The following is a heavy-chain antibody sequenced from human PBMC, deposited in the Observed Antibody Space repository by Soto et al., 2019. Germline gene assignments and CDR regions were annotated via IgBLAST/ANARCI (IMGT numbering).Heavy chain of an antibody. CDR1: GYSISSSNW. CDR2: IYYSGRT. Sequence: QVQLQESGPGLVKPSDTLSLTFAVSGYSISSSNWWGWIRQPPGKGLEWIGYIYYSGRTYYNPSLKSGVTMSVDTSKNQFSLKLSSVTAVDTAVYYCARSAVAITSVGYFDYWGQGTLVTVSS. J-gene: IGHJ4*02. D-gene: IGHD3-22*01. CDR3: ARSAVAITSVGYFDY. V-gene: IGHV4-28*01.